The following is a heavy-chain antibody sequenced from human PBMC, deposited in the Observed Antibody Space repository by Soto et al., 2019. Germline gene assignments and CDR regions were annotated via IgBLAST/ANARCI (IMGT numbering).Heavy chain of an antibody. J-gene: IGHJ5*02. CDR2: IRSKAYGGTT. D-gene: IGHD3-10*01. Sequence: PGGSLRLSCTASGFTFGDYAMSWFRQAPGKGLEWVGFIRSKAYGGTTEYDASVKGRFTISRDDSKSIAYLQMNSLKTEDTAVYYCTRDFSESLLWFGELLHPNWFDPWGQGTLVTVSS. CDR1: GFTFGDYA. V-gene: IGHV3-49*03. CDR3: TRDFSESLLWFGELLHPNWFDP.